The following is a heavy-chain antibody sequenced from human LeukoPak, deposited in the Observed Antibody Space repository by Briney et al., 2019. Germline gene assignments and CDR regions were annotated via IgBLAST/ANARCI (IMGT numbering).Heavy chain of an antibody. CDR1: GFTVSSNY. D-gene: IGHD2-2*02. CDR2: INIGGST. V-gene: IGHV3-53*01. CDR3: ARLGFVVPAVIFDY. Sequence: GGSLRLSCAASGFTVSSNYMSWVRQAPGKGLEWVSVINIGGSTYYADSVKGRFAISRDISKNTLYLQMNSLRAEDTAMYYCARLGFVVPAVIFDYWGQGTLVTVSS. J-gene: IGHJ4*02.